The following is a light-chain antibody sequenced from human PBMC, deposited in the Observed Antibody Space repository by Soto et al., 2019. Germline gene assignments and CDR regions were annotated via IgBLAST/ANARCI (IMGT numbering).Light chain of an antibody. CDR3: QQCGSSPVT. Sequence: ELVLTQSPGTLSLSPGERATLSCRASQSVGSNHLAWYQHRSGQAPRLLIYDTSRRATGIPDRFSGSGSGTDFTLTISRLEPEDFAVYFCQQCGSSPVTFGPGTKVDIK. V-gene: IGKV3-20*01. J-gene: IGKJ3*01. CDR1: QSVGSNH. CDR2: DTS.